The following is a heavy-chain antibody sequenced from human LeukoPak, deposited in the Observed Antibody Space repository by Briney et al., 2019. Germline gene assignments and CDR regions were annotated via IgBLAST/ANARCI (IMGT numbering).Heavy chain of an antibody. CDR1: GFTFSSYS. Sequence: GGSLRLSCAASGFTFSSYSMNWVRQAPGKGLEWVSSISSSSSYIYYADSVKGRFTISRDNAKNSLYLQMNSLRAEDTAEYYCARDVGDYYDSSGYYNGAFDIWGQGTMVTVSS. J-gene: IGHJ3*02. CDR2: ISSSSSYI. D-gene: IGHD3-22*01. CDR3: ARDVGDYYDSSGYYNGAFDI. V-gene: IGHV3-21*01.